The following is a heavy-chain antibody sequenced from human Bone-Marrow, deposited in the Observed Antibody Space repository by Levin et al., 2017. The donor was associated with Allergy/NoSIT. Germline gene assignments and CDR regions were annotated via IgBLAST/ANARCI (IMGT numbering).Heavy chain of an antibody. J-gene: IGHJ4*02. CDR2: INTDGRTT. D-gene: IGHD2-2*01. CDR1: GFTFSAFW. Sequence: LSLTCAASGFTFSAFWMHWVRQVPGKGLVWVSRINTDGRTTTYADSVKGRFTISRDNTKNTLFLQMNSLRAEDTAVYYCARDACSTSCSYTYWGQGALVTVSS. V-gene: IGHV3-74*01. CDR3: ARDACSTSCSYTY.